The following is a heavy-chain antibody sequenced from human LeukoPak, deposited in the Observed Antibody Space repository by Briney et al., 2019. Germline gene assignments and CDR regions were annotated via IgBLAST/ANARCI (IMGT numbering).Heavy chain of an antibody. CDR3: ARGRDGYNCFDY. D-gene: IGHD5-12*01. CDR2: IYYSGST. Sequence: SETLSLTCTVSGGSISSGGYYWSWIRQHPGKGLEWIGYIYYSGSTYYNPSLKSRVTISGDTSKNQFSLKLSSVTAADTAVYYCARGRDGYNCFDYWGQGTLVTVSS. V-gene: IGHV4-31*03. J-gene: IGHJ4*02. CDR1: GGSISSGGYY.